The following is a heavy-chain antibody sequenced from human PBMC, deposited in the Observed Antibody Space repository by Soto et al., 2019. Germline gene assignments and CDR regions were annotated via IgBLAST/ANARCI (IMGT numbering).Heavy chain of an antibody. CDR1: GGTFSSYA. Sequence: QVQLVQSGAEVKKPGSSVKVSCKASGGTFSSYAISWVRQAPGQGLEWMGGIIPIFGTANYAQKFQGRVTITADKSTSTAYMELSSLRSEDTAVYYCAADIVVVPAGILNYYGMDVWGQGTTVTVS. D-gene: IGHD2-2*02. V-gene: IGHV1-69*06. CDR3: AADIVVVPAGILNYYGMDV. CDR2: IIPIFGTA. J-gene: IGHJ6*02.